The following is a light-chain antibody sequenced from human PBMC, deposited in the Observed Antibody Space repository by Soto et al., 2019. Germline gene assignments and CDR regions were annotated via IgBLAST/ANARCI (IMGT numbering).Light chain of an antibody. CDR3: GADHGIGSNFVYVV. CDR1: SGYSNDK. V-gene: IGLV9-49*01. J-gene: IGLJ2*01. Sequence: QSVLTQPPSASASLGASVTLTCTLSSGYSNDKVDWYQQRPGKGPRFAMRVGPGGIVGSREDGIPDGFSALGSGLNRYLTLTNIQEEEGCGCRCGADHGIGSNFVYVVFGGGTKLTVL. CDR2: VGPGGIVG.